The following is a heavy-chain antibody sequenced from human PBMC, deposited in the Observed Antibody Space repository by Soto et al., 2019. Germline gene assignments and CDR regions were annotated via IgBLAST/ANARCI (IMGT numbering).Heavy chain of an antibody. CDR2: IYYSGST. Sequence: SETLSLTCPVSGGSINDFYWSCIRQPPGKGLEWIGYIYYSGSTDYNPSLKGRVTISVDTSKNQFSLKLRSVTAADTAVYYCARVGGVAARTFDYWGQGTLVTVAS. D-gene: IGHD6-6*01. CDR3: ARVGGVAARTFDY. V-gene: IGHV4-59*01. CDR1: GGSINDFY. J-gene: IGHJ4*02.